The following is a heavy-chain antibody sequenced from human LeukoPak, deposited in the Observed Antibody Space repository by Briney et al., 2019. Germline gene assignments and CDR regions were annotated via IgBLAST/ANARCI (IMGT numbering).Heavy chain of an antibody. Sequence: PGGSLRLSCAASGFTLDDYAMHWVRQAPGKGLEWVSGISWNSGSIGYADSVKGRFTISRDNAKNSLYLQMNSLRAEDTALYYCAKGGAYNWNGYFDYWGQGTLVTVSS. J-gene: IGHJ4*02. CDR1: GFTLDDYA. CDR2: ISWNSGSI. V-gene: IGHV3-9*01. D-gene: IGHD1-1*01. CDR3: AKGGAYNWNGYFDY.